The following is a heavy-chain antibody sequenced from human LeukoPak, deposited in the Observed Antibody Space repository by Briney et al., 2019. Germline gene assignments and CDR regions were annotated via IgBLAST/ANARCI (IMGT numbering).Heavy chain of an antibody. D-gene: IGHD3-3*01. J-gene: IGHJ4*02. Sequence: GGSLRLSCAASGFTFSSYAMSWVRQAPGKGLEWVSAISGSGGSTYYADSVKGRFTISRDNSKNTLYLQMNSLRAEDTAVYYCARVPTNFAGFWSGYFDRHHAGAFDYWGQGTLVTVSS. V-gene: IGHV3-23*01. CDR2: ISGSGGST. CDR3: ARVPTNFAGFWSGYFDRHHAGAFDY. CDR1: GFTFSSYA.